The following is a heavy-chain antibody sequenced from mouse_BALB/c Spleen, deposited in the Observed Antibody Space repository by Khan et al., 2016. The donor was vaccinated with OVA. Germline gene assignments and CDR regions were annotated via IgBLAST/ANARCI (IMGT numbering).Heavy chain of an antibody. CDR1: GYSFTNYY. CDR3: TRLGSTGWFNY. J-gene: IGHJ3*01. Sequence: VQLQQSGPELMKPGASVSISCKVSGYSFTNYYIHWVKQSHGQSLVWLGYIVPFNGGTTYNQKFKGTATLTGDKSYSTAYMHLNNLTSEDSAVDYCTRLGSTGWFNYWGQGTLVTVSA. D-gene: IGHD1-1*01. V-gene: IGHV1S135*01. CDR2: IVPFNGGT.